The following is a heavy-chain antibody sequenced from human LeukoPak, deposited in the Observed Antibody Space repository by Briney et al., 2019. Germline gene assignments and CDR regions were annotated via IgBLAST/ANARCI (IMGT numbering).Heavy chain of an antibody. J-gene: IGHJ6*03. CDR2: IKSKTDGGTT. CDR1: GFTFSNAW. CDR3: TKIAVAGLYYYYYYMDV. D-gene: IGHD6-19*01. V-gene: IGHV3-15*01. Sequence: GGSLRLSCAASGFTFSNAWMSWVRQAPGKGLEWVGRIKSKTDGGTTDYAAPVKGRFTISRDDSKNTLYLQMNSLKTEDTAVYYCTKIAVAGLYYYYYYMDVWGKGTTVTVSS.